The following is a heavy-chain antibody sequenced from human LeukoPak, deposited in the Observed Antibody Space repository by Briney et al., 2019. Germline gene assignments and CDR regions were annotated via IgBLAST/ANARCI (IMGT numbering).Heavy chain of an antibody. Sequence: ASVKVSCKASGYTFTGYYMHWVRQAPGQGLEWMGWINPNSGGTNYAQKFQGRVTMTRDTSISTAYMALSRLRSDDTAVYYCARALMASGEKDYWGQGTLVTVSS. CDR3: ARALMASGEKDY. D-gene: IGHD2-8*01. CDR2: INPNSGGT. CDR1: GYTFTGYY. J-gene: IGHJ4*02. V-gene: IGHV1-2*02.